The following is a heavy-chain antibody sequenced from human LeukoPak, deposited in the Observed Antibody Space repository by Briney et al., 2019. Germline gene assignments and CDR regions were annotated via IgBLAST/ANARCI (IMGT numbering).Heavy chain of an antibody. CDR3: ARASFSVVPAAPSPGGTFDY. D-gene: IGHD2-2*01. J-gene: IGHJ4*02. CDR1: GYTFTSYD. Sequence: ASVKVSCKASGYTFTSYDINWVRQATGQGLEWMGWTNPNSGNTGYAQKFQGRVTITRNTSISTAYMELSSLRSEDTAVYYCARASFSVVPAAPSPGGTFDYWGQGTLVTVSS. CDR2: TNPNSGNT. V-gene: IGHV1-8*03.